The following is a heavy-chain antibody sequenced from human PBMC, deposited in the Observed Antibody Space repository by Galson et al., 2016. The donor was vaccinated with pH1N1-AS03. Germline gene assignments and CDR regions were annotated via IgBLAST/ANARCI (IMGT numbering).Heavy chain of an antibody. J-gene: IGHJ4*02. CDR1: EFTFSIYH. V-gene: IGHV3-48*02. CDR3: ARDWGYGGTFDN. D-gene: IGHD5-12*01. CDR2: INSRSDTI. Sequence: SLRLSCAASEFTFSIYHMSWVRQAPGKGLEWVSYINSRSDTIYYADSVKGRFTISRDNAKNSLYLQMSSLRDDDTAVYYCARDWGYGGTFDNWGQGALVTVSS.